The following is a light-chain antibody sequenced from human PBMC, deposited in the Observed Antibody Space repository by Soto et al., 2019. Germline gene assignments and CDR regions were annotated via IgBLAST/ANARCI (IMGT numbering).Light chain of an antibody. J-gene: IGKJ5*01. CDR3: QQYGTSPRT. Sequence: EREWMQSPGTLSLSKGERATLSCRASQSVRSTHLAWYQLKPGQAPRLFIYGASSRATGIPDRFSGSGSGTDFTLTISRLEPEDFAVYICQQYGTSPRTFAQGTRLAVK. CDR1: QSVRSTH. CDR2: GAS. V-gene: IGKV3-20*01.